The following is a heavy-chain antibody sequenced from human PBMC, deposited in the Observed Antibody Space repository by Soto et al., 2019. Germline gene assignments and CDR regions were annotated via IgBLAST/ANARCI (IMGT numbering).Heavy chain of an antibody. Sequence: QVQLQESGPGLVKPSETLSLTCTVSGGSISSYYWSWIRQPPGKGLEWIGYIYYSGSTNYNPSLKSRVTISVDTSKNQFSLKLSSVTAADTAVYYCARDRYSSPYGFDPWGQGTLVTVSS. CDR2: IYYSGST. J-gene: IGHJ5*02. D-gene: IGHD6-13*01. CDR3: ARDRYSSPYGFDP. V-gene: IGHV4-59*01. CDR1: GGSISSYY.